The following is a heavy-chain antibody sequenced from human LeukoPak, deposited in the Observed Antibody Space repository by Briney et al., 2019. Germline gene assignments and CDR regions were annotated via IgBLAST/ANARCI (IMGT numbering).Heavy chain of an antibody. D-gene: IGHD3-22*01. Sequence: SETLSLTCTVSGDSISGSSYYWGWVRQPPVKGLEWLGSIYYSGSTFHTPSLNSRVTMSVDTSKNQFSLKLSSVTAADTAVYYCARNLGYDSSGYYYYFDYWGQGSLVTVSS. CDR3: ARNLGYDSSGYYYYFDY. CDR2: IYYSGST. V-gene: IGHV4-39*01. J-gene: IGHJ4*02. CDR1: GDSISGSSYY.